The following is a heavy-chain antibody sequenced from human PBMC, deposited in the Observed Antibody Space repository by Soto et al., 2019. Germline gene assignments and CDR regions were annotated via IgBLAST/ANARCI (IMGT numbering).Heavy chain of an antibody. CDR1: GFTFNTYG. CDR2: TSYDGSEK. D-gene: IGHD2-2*02. V-gene: IGHV3-30*18. J-gene: IGHJ4*02. CDR3: AKSPNFYCSSPNCYKYYFDH. Sequence: GALRLSCAASGFTFNTYGMHWVRQAPGKGLEWVAVTSYDGSEKYYVDSVKGRFTISKDNSKNTLYLQMNSLRPEDTAVYYCAKSPNFYCSSPNCYKYYFDHWGQGTRVTVSS.